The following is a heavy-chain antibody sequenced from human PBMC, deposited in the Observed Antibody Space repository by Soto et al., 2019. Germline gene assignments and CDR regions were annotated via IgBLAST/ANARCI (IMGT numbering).Heavy chain of an antibody. CDR1: GGSISSYY. V-gene: IGHV4-59*08. CDR2: IYYSGST. Sequence: PSETLSLTCTVSGGSISSYYWSWIRQPPGKGLEWIGYIYYSGSTNYNPSLKSRVTISVDTSKNQFSLKLSSVTAADTAVYYCARRIAAAGTGWFDPWGQGTLVTVS. D-gene: IGHD6-13*01. CDR3: ARRIAAAGTGWFDP. J-gene: IGHJ5*02.